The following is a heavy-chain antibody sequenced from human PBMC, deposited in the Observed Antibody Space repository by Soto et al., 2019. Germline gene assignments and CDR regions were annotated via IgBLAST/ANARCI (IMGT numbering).Heavy chain of an antibody. CDR1: GYSFTSYW. V-gene: IGHV5-10-1*01. CDR2: IDPSDSYT. CDR3: AITLDSSSWYGEEYYGMDV. Sequence: PGESLKISCKGSGYSFTSYWISWVRQMPGKGLEWMGRIDPSDSYTNYSPSFQGHVTISADKSISTAYLQWSSLKASDTAMYYCAITLDSSSWYGEEYYGMDVWGQGTTVTVSS. J-gene: IGHJ6*02. D-gene: IGHD6-13*01.